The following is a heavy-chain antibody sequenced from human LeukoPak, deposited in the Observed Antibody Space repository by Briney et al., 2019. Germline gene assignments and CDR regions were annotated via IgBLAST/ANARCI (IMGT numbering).Heavy chain of an antibody. CDR1: GFSFSTYG. Sequence: GRSLRLSCAASGFSFSTYGMHWIRQAPGKGLEWAAMMSYDGSNKYYSDSVKGRFTISRDNSKHTLYLQMNSLGAEDTALYYCAKDFRVAAAGTATDYLESWGQGSLVTVSS. CDR2: MSYDGSNK. CDR3: AKDFRVAAAGTATDYLES. J-gene: IGHJ4*02. D-gene: IGHD6-13*01. V-gene: IGHV3-30*18.